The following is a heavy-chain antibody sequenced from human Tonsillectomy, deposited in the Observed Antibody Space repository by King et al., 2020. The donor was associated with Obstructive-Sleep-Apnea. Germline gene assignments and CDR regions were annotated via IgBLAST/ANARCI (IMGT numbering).Heavy chain of an antibody. CDR2: INPDSGGT. CDR1: GYTFTGYY. V-gene: IGHV1-2*04. D-gene: IGHD4-17*01. CDR3: ARRDGDPPFDY. Sequence: VQLVESGAEVKKPGASVKVSCKASGYTFTGYYMHWVRQAPGQGLEWMGWINPDSGGTNYAQNFQGWVTMTMDTSISTAYMQLNSLRSDDTAVYFCARRDGDPPFDYWGQGTLVTVSS. J-gene: IGHJ4*02.